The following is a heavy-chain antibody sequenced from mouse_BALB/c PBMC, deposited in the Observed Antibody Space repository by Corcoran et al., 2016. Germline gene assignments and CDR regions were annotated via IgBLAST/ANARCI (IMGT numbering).Heavy chain of an antibody. J-gene: IGHJ1*01. D-gene: IGHD4-1*01. CDR1: GFNTKDSY. CDR2: IDPANGNT. CDR3: AIWDGYFDV. V-gene: IGHV14-3*02. Sequence: EVQLTQSGAELVKPGASVKLCCPASGFNTKDSYMHWVKQRPEQVLEWIGRIDPANGNTKYDPKFQGKATITADTSANTAYLQLSSLTSEDTAVYYCAIWDGYFDVWGAGTTVTVSS.